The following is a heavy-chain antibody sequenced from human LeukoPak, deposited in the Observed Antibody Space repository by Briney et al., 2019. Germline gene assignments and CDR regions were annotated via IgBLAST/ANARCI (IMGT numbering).Heavy chain of an antibody. CDR3: ARVGYCSGVGCSPHFDY. V-gene: IGHV4-59*01. CDR2: IYYSGST. D-gene: IGHD2-15*01. J-gene: IGHJ4*02. CDR1: GGSISTYY. Sequence: PSETLSLTCTVSGGSISTYYWSWIRQPPGKGLEWIGYIYYSGSTHYNPSLKSGVTISVDTSKDQFSLKLSSVTAADTAVYYCARVGYCSGVGCSPHFDYWGQGTLVTVSS.